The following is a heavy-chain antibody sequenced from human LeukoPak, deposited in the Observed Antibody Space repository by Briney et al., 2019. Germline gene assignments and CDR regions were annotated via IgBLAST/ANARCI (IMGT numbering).Heavy chain of an antibody. D-gene: IGHD4-23*01. CDR2: VFDSGRT. CDR1: GGSVTTHH. J-gene: IGHJ4*02. V-gene: IGHV4-59*02. Sequence: PSETLSLTCTVSGGSVTTHHWNWIRQTPGKGLEWIGYVFDSGRTKENPSLKSRVTLSADTSKNQLSLRLSSVTAADTAVYYCTTIKRGNIVVYFDFWGQGILVTVSS. CDR3: TTIKRGNIVVYFDF.